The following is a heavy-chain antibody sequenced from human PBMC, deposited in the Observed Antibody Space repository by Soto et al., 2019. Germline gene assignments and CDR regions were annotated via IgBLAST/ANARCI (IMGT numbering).Heavy chain of an antibody. J-gene: IGHJ4*02. Sequence: WGSLRLSCAASGFTVSNFEMSWFRQAPGKGLEWVSYINSGGTSIKYADSVKGRFTMSRDNAWNSLYLKMTSLRDEDTAVYYCARENHGYAFDFWGQGIQVTVSS. CDR2: INSGGTSI. CDR3: ARENHGYAFDF. D-gene: IGHD3-16*01. V-gene: IGHV3-48*03. CDR1: GFTVSNFE.